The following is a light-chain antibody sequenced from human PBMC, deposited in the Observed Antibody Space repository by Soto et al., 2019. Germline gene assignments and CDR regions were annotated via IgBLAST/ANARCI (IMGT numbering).Light chain of an antibody. J-gene: IGKJ4*01. CDR3: QHYNNWIAS. CDR2: GAS. V-gene: IGKV3-15*01. CDR1: QTITSN. Sequence: EVWRTQSPATLSVSPGNTVTLPSRANQTITSNLAWYQQNPGQAPRLLIYGASTRATGIPVRFSGSGSGTEFTLTISSLQSEDFAVYYCQHYNNWIASFGGGTKVDI.